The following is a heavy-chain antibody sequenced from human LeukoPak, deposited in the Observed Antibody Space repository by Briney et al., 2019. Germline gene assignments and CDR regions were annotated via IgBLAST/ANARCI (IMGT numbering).Heavy chain of an antibody. V-gene: IGHV3-30*18. CDR3: AKNGDRGAYCSGGSCYPYYYYYMDV. Sequence: SGWSLRLSCAASGFTFNSYGMNWVRQAPGKGLEWVTLISYDGDEKYYVDSVKGRFTISRDNSKRTVYLQMNSLRAEDTAIYYCAKNGDRGAYCSGGSCYPYYYYYMDVWGKGTTVTISS. CDR1: GFTFNSYG. D-gene: IGHD2-15*01. J-gene: IGHJ6*03. CDR2: ISYDGDEK.